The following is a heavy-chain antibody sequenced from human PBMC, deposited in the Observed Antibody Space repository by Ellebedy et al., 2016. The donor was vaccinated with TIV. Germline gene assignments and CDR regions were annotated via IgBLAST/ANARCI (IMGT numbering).Heavy chain of an antibody. CDR3: TKHGVPDY. CDR1: GFTFSTYA. Sequence: GESLKISCAASGFTFSTYAMRWVRQAPGKGLEWVSDITANSATTYYAHSVKGRFTISRDNSKNTLYLQMNGLRAEDTALYYCTKHGVPDYWGQGTLVTVSS. D-gene: IGHD3-16*01. J-gene: IGHJ4*02. CDR2: ITANSATT. V-gene: IGHV3-23*01.